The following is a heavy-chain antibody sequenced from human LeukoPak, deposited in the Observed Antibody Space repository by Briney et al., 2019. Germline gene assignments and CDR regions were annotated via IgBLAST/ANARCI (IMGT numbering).Heavy chain of an antibody. V-gene: IGHV3-53*01. Sequence: GGSLRLSCAASGFTVSSNYMSWVRQAPGKGLEWVSVIYSGGSTYYADSVKGRFTISRDNFKNTLYLQMNSLRAEDTAVYYCARVGRQQLVDYWGQGTLVTVSS. CDR1: GFTVSSNY. D-gene: IGHD6-13*01. J-gene: IGHJ4*02. CDR3: ARVGRQQLVDY. CDR2: IYSGGST.